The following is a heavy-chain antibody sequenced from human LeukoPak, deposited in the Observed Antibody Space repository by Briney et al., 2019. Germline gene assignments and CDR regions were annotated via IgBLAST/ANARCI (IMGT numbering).Heavy chain of an antibody. CDR1: GGSISSYY. V-gene: IGHV4-59*01. Sequence: SETLSLTCTVSGGSISSYYWSWIRQPPGKGLEWIGYIYYSGSTNYNPSLKSRVTISVDTSKNQFSLKLSSVTAADTAVYYCAGYYDTFWPNLYYYMDVWGKGTTVTVSS. CDR3: AGYYDTFWPNLYYYMDV. J-gene: IGHJ6*03. CDR2: IYYSGST. D-gene: IGHD3-9*01.